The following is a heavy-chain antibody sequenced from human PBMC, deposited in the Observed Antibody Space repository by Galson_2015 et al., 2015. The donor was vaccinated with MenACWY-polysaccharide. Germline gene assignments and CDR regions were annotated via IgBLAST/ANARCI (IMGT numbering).Heavy chain of an antibody. CDR1: GGSMSPYH. V-gene: IGHV4-59*01. D-gene: IGHD3-16*01. Sequence: ETLSLTCTVSGGSMSPYHWTWIRQSPGKGLEWIGYMHTSGRSNYNPSLKSRVTISVDTSKKEFSLKLSSVTAADTAVYYCVAELYQTPFGWFDPWGQGTQVTVSS. CDR3: VAELYQTPFGWFDP. J-gene: IGHJ5*02. CDR2: MHTSGRS.